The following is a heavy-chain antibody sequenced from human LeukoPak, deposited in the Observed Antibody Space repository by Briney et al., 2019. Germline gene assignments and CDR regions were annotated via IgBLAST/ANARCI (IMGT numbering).Heavy chain of an antibody. CDR1: GASLSSDY. Sequence: SETLSLTCTVSGASLSSDYWSWIRLPPGKELEWIGYIYTSGTTSYNPSLKSRVTMSVDMSKNHVSLNLTSVTAADTAVYYCARVLNTWGNWYFEPWGRCTLVTVSS. CDR3: ARVLNTWGNWYFEP. D-gene: IGHD7-27*01. CDR2: IYTSGTT. V-gene: IGHV4-4*09. J-gene: IGHJ2*01.